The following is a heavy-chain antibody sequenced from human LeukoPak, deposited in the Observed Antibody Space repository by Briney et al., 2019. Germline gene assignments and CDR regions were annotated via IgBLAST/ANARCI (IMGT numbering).Heavy chain of an antibody. CDR3: AREMIGKIDY. D-gene: IGHD1-14*01. J-gene: IGHJ4*02. CDR2: IYYSGST. CDR1: GGSISSYY. V-gene: IGHV4-59*01. Sequence: SETLSLPCTVSGGSISSYYWSWIRQPPGKGLEWIGYIYYSGSTNYNPSLKSRVTISVDTSKNQFSLKLSSVTAADTAVYYCAREMIGKIDYWGQGTLVTVSS.